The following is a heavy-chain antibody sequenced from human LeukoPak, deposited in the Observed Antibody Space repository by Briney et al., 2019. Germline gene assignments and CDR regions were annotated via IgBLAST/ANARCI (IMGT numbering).Heavy chain of an antibody. CDR3: AKDMAPSGQAAKHYMDV. CDR1: GFTFEDYA. D-gene: IGHD2-15*01. Sequence: GGSLRLSCAASGFTFEDYAMHWVRQAPGKGLEWVSLISWDGGSTYYADSVKGRFTISRDNSKNSLYLQMNSLRAEDTALYYCAKDMAPSGQAAKHYMDVWGKGTTVTVSS. J-gene: IGHJ6*03. V-gene: IGHV3-43D*04. CDR2: ISWDGGST.